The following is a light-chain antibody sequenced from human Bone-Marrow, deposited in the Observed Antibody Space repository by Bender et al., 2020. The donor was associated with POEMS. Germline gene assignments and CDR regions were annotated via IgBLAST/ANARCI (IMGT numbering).Light chain of an antibody. V-gene: IGLV3-1*01. CDR3: QAWDTSSVV. CDR2: EDN. J-gene: IGLJ2*01. Sequence: SYGLTQPPSVSVSPGHTANITCSGDQLGDQYASWYQLKTGQSPVLVIYEDNKRPSGIPERFSNSNSGNIATLTISGTQALDEADYYCQAWDTSSVVFGGGTKLPVL. CDR1: QLGDQY.